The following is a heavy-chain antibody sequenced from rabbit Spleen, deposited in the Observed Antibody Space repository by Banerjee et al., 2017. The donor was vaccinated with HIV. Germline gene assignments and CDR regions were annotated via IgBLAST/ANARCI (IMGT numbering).Heavy chain of an antibody. CDR2: IDTGSSGFT. CDR1: GVSFSGDSY. J-gene: IGHJ6*01. D-gene: IGHD1-1*01. Sequence: QSLEESGGDLVKPGASLTLTCIASGVSFSGDSYMCWVRQAPGKGLEWIACIDTGSSGFTYFASWAKGRFTISKTSSTTVTLQMTSLTAADTATYFCARDISSSFSNYGMDLWGPGTLVTVS. CDR3: ARDISSSFSNYGMDL. V-gene: IGHV1S40*01.